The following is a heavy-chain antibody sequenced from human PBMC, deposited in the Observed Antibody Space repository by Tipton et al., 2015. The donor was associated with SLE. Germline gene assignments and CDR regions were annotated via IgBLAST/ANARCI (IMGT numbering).Heavy chain of an antibody. CDR3: ARNSFRQRFDS. D-gene: IGHD6-25*01. Sequence: TLSLTCTVSGGPISSGGFYWSWIRQPPGKGLEWIGYISDNGITYYSPSLKSRVIISVDTSKTQFSLKLTSISAADTAVYFCARNSFRQRFDSWGQGTLVTVSS. CDR1: GGPISSGGFY. V-gene: IGHV4-31*03. J-gene: IGHJ4*02. CDR2: ISDNGIT.